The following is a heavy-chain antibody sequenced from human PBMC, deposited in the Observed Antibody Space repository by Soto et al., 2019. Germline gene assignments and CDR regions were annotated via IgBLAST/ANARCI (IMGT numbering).Heavy chain of an antibody. CDR1: GFTLSYYG. J-gene: IGHJ4*02. CDR2: MYGDGRNK. V-gene: IGHV3-33*01. CDR3: ARGNCPGSTCFDY. D-gene: IGHD6-13*01. Sequence: QVQLEESGVGVVQPGRSLRLSCVVSGFTLSYYGVQWVREAPGGGLEWVAVMYGDGRNKWYADAVQGRFTISRDTSRNTVYLQMSSLRAEDTAIYYCARGNCPGSTCFDYWGQGTLVTVSS.